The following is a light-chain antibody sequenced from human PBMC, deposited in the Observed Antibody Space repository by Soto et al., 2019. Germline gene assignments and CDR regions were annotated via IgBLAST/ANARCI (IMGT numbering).Light chain of an antibody. J-gene: IGKJ1*01. Sequence: DIPMTQSPSSLSASVGDRVTITCRASQGISTYLAWYQQKPGKTPDLLIYAASTLQSGVPSRFSGSGSGTDFTLTISSLQPEDVATYYCQKYNSAPWTFGQGTKVEIK. CDR1: QGISTY. CDR2: AAS. CDR3: QKYNSAPWT. V-gene: IGKV1-27*01.